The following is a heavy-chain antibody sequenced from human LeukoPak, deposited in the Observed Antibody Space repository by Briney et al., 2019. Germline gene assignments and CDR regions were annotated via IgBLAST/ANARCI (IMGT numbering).Heavy chain of an antibody. CDR1: GYTFSGYY. CDR2: INPNTGGT. D-gene: IGHD3-22*01. CDR3: ARDYHDSSGHTYYFDN. Sequence: GASVTVSCKASGYTFSGYYVHWVRPAPGHGLEWMGWINPNTGGTTYAQKFQGRVTMTRDTSISTAYMELSRLRSDDTAVYYCARDYHDSSGHTYYFDNWGQGTLVTVSS. V-gene: IGHV1-2*02. J-gene: IGHJ4*02.